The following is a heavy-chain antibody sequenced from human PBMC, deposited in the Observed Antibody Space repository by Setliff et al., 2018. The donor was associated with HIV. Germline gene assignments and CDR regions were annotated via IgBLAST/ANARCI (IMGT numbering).Heavy chain of an antibody. J-gene: IGHJ4*02. D-gene: IGHD3-3*01. CDR3: ARASITIFGVVTLFDY. Sequence: PSETLSLTCAVSGGSISSSNWWSWVRQPPGKGLEWIGEIYHSGSTNYNPSLKSRVTISVDKSKNQFSLKLSSVTAADTAVYYCARASITIFGVVTLFDYWGQGTLVTV. CDR2: IYHSGST. V-gene: IGHV4-4*02. CDR1: GGSISSSNW.